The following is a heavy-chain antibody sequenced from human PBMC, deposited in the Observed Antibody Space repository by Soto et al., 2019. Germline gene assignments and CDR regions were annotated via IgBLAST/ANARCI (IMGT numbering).Heavy chain of an antibody. V-gene: IGHV4-31*03. CDR1: GGSISSGDYY. CDR3: ARSAGVYSYYMAV. D-gene: IGHD2-8*01. J-gene: IGHJ6*03. Sequence: PSETLSLTCTVSGGSISSGDYYWNWVRQHPGKGLEWIGYVYYSGSTYYNPSLKSRLAISVDTSKNQFSLKLSSVTAADTAVYYCARSAGVYSYYMAVWGKGTAVTVSS. CDR2: VYYSGST.